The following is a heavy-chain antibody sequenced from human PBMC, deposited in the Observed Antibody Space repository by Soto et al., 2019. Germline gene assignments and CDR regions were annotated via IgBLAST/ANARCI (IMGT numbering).Heavy chain of an antibody. J-gene: IGHJ4*02. CDR1: GFSFSSYG. V-gene: IGHV3-30*18. CDR2: ISYDGTDE. CDR3: AKQDSDWNDHFDS. Sequence: QVQLVESGGGVVQPGRSLRLSCAASGFSFSSYGMHWVRQAPGKGLEWVAMISYDGTDEYYADSVKGRFTISRDNSKNAVYLQMNSLSAEDTAVFYCAKQDSDWNDHFDSWGQGTLVTVSS. D-gene: IGHD1-1*01.